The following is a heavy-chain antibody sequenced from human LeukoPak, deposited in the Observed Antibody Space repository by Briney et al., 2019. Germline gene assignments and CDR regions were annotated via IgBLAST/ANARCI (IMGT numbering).Heavy chain of an antibody. Sequence: PGGSLRLSCAASGFSFSDYYMSWIRQAPGKGLEWVSYISSSGGNIYYADSVKGRFTISRDNAKNSLYLQMNSLRAEDTAVYYCARADGYNTIYYYYGMDVWGQGTTVTVSS. CDR1: GFSFSDYY. CDR2: ISSSGGNI. J-gene: IGHJ6*02. V-gene: IGHV3-11*01. D-gene: IGHD5-24*01. CDR3: ARADGYNTIYYYYGMDV.